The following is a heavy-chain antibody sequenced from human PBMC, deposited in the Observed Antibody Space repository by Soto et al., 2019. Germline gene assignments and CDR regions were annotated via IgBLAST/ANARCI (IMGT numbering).Heavy chain of an antibody. V-gene: IGHV4-38-2*02. CDR3: GRETYNDFWSGSLPVDY. J-gene: IGHJ4*02. CDR1: GYSISSGYY. D-gene: IGHD3-3*01. CDR2: IYHTGST. Sequence: PSETLSLTCTVSGYSISSGYYWGWLRQPPGKGLEWIGSIYHTGSTYYNPSLKSRVTISVDTSKNQFSLKLSSMTAADTAVYYCGRETYNDFWSGSLPVDYWGQGALVTVSS.